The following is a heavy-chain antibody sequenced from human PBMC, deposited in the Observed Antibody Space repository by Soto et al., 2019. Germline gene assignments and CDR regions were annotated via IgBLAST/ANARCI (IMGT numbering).Heavy chain of an antibody. Sequence: QVQLQQWGAGLLKPSETLSLTCAVYGGSFSGYYWSWIRQPPGKGLEWIGEINHSGSTNYNPSLTSRVTISVDTSKNQFSLKLGSVTAADTAVYYCARGGLYSSSRSFDYWGQGTLVTVSS. CDR2: INHSGST. D-gene: IGHD6-13*01. J-gene: IGHJ4*02. CDR3: ARGGLYSSSRSFDY. CDR1: GGSFSGYY. V-gene: IGHV4-34*01.